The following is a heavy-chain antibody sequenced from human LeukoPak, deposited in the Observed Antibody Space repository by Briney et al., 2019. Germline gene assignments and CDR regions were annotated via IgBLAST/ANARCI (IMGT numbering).Heavy chain of an antibody. V-gene: IGHV1-69*05. CDR2: IIPIFGTA. D-gene: IGHD3-3*01. J-gene: IGHJ6*03. CDR3: ALPYYDFWSGYSSMDV. Sequence: SVKVSCKASGGTFISYAISWVRQAPGQGLEWMGRIIPIFGTANYAQKFQGRVTITTDESTSTAYMELSSLRSEDTAVYYSALPYYDFWSGYSSMDVWGKGTTVTVSS. CDR1: GGTFISYA.